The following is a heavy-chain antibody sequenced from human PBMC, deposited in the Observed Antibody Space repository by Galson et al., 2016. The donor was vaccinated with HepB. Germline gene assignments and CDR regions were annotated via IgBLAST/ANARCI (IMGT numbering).Heavy chain of an antibody. CDR3: ARGGYDFWSGYAPSTNWFDP. CDR1: GFTFSTYS. D-gene: IGHD3-3*01. V-gene: IGHV3-21*01. J-gene: IGHJ5*02. CDR2: ISSSSTYI. Sequence: SLRLSCAASGFTFSTYSMNWVRQAPGKGLEWVSSISSSSTYIYYADSVKGRFTISRDNAENSLYLQMNSLRAEDTAVYYCARGGYDFWSGYAPSTNWFDPWGQGTLVTVSS.